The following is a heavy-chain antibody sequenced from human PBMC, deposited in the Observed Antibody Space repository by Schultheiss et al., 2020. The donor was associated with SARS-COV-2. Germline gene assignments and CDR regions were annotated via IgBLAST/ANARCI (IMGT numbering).Heavy chain of an antibody. D-gene: IGHD3-16*01. Sequence: SETLSLTCAVYGGSFSGYYWSWIRQPPGKGLEWIGEINHSGSTNYNPSLKSRVTISVDTSKNQFSLKLSSVTAADTAVYYCARAPGGEGNWFDPWGQGTLVTVSS. CDR3: ARAPGGEGNWFDP. CDR2: INHSGST. CDR1: GGSFSGYY. J-gene: IGHJ5*02. V-gene: IGHV4-34*01.